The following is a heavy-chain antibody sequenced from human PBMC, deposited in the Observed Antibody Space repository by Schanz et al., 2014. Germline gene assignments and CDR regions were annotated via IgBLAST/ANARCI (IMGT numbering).Heavy chain of an antibody. V-gene: IGHV3-23*01. Sequence: EAQLLESGGNLVQPGGSLRVSCVGSGFTFRSYPMTWVRQDAGKGLEWVAGISGAGRSTYYVDSVKGRFTISRDNSKNTMYLHMTGLRAEDTAIYYCAKDNDSPCYFDDWGQGTLVTVSS. CDR3: AKDNDSPCYFDD. CDR2: ISGAGRST. CDR1: GFTFRSYP. J-gene: IGHJ4*02. D-gene: IGHD2-15*01.